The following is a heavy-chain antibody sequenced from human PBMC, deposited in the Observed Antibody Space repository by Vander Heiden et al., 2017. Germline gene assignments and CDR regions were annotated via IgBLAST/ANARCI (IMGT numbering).Heavy chain of an antibody. CDR1: GGTFSSYA. J-gene: IGHJ6*02. CDR2: IIPIFGTA. D-gene: IGHD5-12*01. CDR3: AREGVGYSGYDADYYYGMDV. Sequence: QVQLVQSGAEVKKPGSSVKVSCKASGGTFSSYAISWVRQAPGQGLEWMGGIIPIFGTANYAQKFQGRVTITADESTSTAYMERSSLRSEDTAVYYCAREGVGYSGYDADYYYGMDVWGQGTTDTVSS. V-gene: IGHV1-69*01.